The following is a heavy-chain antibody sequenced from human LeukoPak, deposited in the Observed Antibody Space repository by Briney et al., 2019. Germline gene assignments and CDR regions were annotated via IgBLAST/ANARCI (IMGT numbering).Heavy chain of an antibody. D-gene: IGHD5-24*01. V-gene: IGHV1-69*04. Sequence: ASVKVSCKASGGTFSSYAINWVRQAPGQGLEWMGRIVPILGLTNYAQNFQGRVTFTADTSTSTTYMELSSLRSEDTAVYFCARSTGGVDGYIFDYWGQGTLVTLSS. CDR1: GGTFSSYA. CDR3: ARSTGGVDGYIFDY. CDR2: IVPILGLT. J-gene: IGHJ4*02.